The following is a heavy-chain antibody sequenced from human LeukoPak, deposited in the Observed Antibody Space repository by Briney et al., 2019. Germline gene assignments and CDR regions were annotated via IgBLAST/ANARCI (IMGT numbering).Heavy chain of an antibody. V-gene: IGHV3-11*01. J-gene: IGHJ4*02. Sequence: GGSLRLSCAASGFRFSDYYMNWIRQAPGKGLEWVSYSSSSGSSTYYAGSVKGRLTIPRDYAKNALFLQMNSLRAEDTAVYYCTAVPNPTPGSLGHWGQGTLVTVSS. D-gene: IGHD3-16*01. CDR1: GFRFSDYY. CDR3: TAVPNPTPGSLGH. CDR2: SSSSGSST.